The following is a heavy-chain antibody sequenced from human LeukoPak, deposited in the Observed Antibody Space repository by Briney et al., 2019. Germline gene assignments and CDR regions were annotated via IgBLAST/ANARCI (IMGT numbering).Heavy chain of an antibody. Sequence: GGSLRLSCAASGFPFSDYYMTWIRQAPGKGLEWVSYISSSGDTIYYADSVKGRFTISRDNARNSVHLQMNSLRAEDTAVYYCARVVHYGSGPAVGWGQGTLVTVSS. CDR2: ISSSGDTI. CDR3: ARVVHYGSGPAVG. V-gene: IGHV3-11*01. CDR1: GFPFSDYY. D-gene: IGHD3-10*01. J-gene: IGHJ4*02.